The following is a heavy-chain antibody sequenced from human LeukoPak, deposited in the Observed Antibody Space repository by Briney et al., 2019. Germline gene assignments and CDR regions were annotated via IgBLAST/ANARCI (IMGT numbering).Heavy chain of an antibody. J-gene: IGHJ4*02. V-gene: IGHV4-39*01. CDR1: GGSISSSSYY. CDR3: ARHPKYYDLWSGPYMDD. Sequence: WETLSLTCTVSGGSISSSSYYWGRIRKPPGKGRGWIGSSYYSWITYYNPSRKSRVTISVDMSKNQFSRKLSSGTAADTAVYFCARHPKYYDLWSGPYMDDWGQGTLVTV. D-gene: IGHD3-3*01. CDR2: SYYSWIT.